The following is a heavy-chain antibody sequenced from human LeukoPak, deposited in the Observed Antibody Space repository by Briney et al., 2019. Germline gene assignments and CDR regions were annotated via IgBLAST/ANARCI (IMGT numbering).Heavy chain of an antibody. Sequence: ASVKVSCKASGYSFTDYYMYWVRQAPGQGLEWMGWINPNSGGTNYAQKFQGRVTMTRDTSISTAYMELSRLRSDDTAVYYCAREMALVNTVDYWGQGTLVTVSS. CDR3: AREMALVNTVDY. CDR2: INPNSGGT. CDR1: GYSFTDYY. J-gene: IGHJ4*02. V-gene: IGHV1-2*02. D-gene: IGHD4-17*01.